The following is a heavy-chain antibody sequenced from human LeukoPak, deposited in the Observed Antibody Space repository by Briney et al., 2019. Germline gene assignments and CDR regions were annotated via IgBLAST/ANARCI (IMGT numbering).Heavy chain of an antibody. V-gene: IGHV3-64*01. J-gene: IGHJ4*02. Sequence: PGGSLRLSCAASGFTFSSYDMHWVRQAPGKGLEYVSAISSKGGSTYYANSVKGRFTISRDNSKNTLYLQMGSLRAEDMAVYYCARSSVRFVDYESSRPWDYWGQGTLVTVSS. CDR1: GFTFSSYD. CDR2: ISSKGGST. CDR3: ARSSVRFVDYESSRPWDY. D-gene: IGHD3-22*01.